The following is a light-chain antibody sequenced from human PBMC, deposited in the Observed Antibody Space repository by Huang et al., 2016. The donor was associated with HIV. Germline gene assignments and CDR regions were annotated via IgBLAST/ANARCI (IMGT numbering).Light chain of an antibody. CDR1: QDISKS. CDR2: ATS. V-gene: IGKV1-NL1*01. CDR3: QQYHSAPRYS. Sequence: DIQMTQSPSSLSASVGDRVTITCRASQDISKSLAWYQQNPGKAPQLRLYATSRLESGVPSRFSGSGSGTDYSLTISSVQPEDFATYYCQQYHSAPRYSFGQGTRLDIK. J-gene: IGKJ2*03.